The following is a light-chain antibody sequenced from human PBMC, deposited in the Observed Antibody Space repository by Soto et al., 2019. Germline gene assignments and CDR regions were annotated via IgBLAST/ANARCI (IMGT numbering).Light chain of an antibody. CDR2: SAS. Sequence: DIPMTQSPSSLSASVGDRVTITCRASQTINKNLNWYQQKPGQAPNLLIYSASDFQSGVPSRLSGSGSGTEFTLTISSLQPEDFATYYCQQRFSTPYTFGQGTELEI. CDR1: QTINKN. V-gene: IGKV1-39*01. CDR3: QQRFSTPYT. J-gene: IGKJ2*01.